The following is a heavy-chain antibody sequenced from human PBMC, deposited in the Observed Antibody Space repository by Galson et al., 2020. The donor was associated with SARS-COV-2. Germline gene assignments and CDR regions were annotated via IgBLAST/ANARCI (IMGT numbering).Heavy chain of an antibody. CDR3: ARHGASSGWYEGIDY. V-gene: IGHV5-51*01. Sequence: GESLKISCRTSGYSFTNYRIGWVRQMPGQGMEWMGIIHPDDSYTIYSPSFQGQVTISADKSISTAFLQWSSLKASDTAIYYCARHGASSGWYEGIDYWGQGTLVTVSS. D-gene: IGHD6-19*01. J-gene: IGHJ4*02. CDR1: GYSFTNYR. CDR2: IHPDDSYT.